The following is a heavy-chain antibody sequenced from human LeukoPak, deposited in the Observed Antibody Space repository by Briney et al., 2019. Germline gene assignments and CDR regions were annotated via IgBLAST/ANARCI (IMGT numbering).Heavy chain of an antibody. CDR3: ARDYDFWSGYYPIAYGMDV. J-gene: IGHJ6*02. V-gene: IGHV3-30-3*01. Sequence: GGSLRLSCAASGFTFSSYAMHWVRQAPGKGLEWVAVISYDGSNKYDADSVKGRFTISRDNSKNTLYLQMNSLRAEDTAVYYCARDYDFWSGYYPIAYGMDVWGQGTTVTVSS. D-gene: IGHD3-3*01. CDR1: GFTFSSYA. CDR2: ISYDGSNK.